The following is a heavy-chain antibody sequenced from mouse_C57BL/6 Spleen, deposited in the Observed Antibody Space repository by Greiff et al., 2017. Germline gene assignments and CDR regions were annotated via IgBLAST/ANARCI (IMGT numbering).Heavy chain of an antibody. V-gene: IGHV1-82*01. D-gene: IGHD2-4*01. CDR2: IYPGDGDT. CDR1: GYAFSSSW. J-gene: IGHJ1*03. Sequence: QVQLQQSGPELVKPGASVKISCKASGYAFSSSWMNWVKQRPGKGLEWIGRIYPGDGDTNYNGKFKGKATLTADKSSSTAYMQLSSLTSEDSAVYFCARRKDYVDFDVWGTGTTVTVSS. CDR3: ARRKDYVDFDV.